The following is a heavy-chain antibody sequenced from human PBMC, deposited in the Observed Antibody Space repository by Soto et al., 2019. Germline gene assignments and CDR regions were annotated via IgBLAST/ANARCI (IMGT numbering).Heavy chain of an antibody. Sequence: EVQLVQSGAEVKKPGESLKISCKGSGYSFTSYWIGWVRQMPGKGLEWMGIIFPGDSDTRYSPSFQGQVTISADKSISTAYLQWSSLKASDTAMYYCARCDYGDYYYYGMDVWGQGTTVTVSS. J-gene: IGHJ6*02. V-gene: IGHV5-51*01. D-gene: IGHD4-17*01. CDR2: IFPGDSDT. CDR3: ARCDYGDYYYYGMDV. CDR1: GYSFTSYW.